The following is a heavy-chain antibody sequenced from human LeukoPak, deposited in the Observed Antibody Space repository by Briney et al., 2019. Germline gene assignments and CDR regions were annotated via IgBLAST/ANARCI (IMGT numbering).Heavy chain of an antibody. D-gene: IGHD3-16*01. J-gene: IGHJ6*02. V-gene: IGHV3-74*01. Sequence: GGSLRLSCAASGFTFSSHLMHWVRQAPGKGLVWVSRISSDGTYTNYADSVRGRFTISRDNAKNSLYLQMSNLRAEDTAVYFCARGGGLDVWGQGATVTVSS. CDR3: ARGGGLDV. CDR2: ISSDGTYT. CDR1: GFTFSSHL.